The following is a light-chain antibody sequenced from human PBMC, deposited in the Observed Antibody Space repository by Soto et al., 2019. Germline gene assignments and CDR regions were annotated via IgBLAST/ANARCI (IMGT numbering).Light chain of an antibody. V-gene: IGLV2-23*01. Sequence: QSALTQPASVSGSPGQSITISCTGTSSDVGSYNLVSWYQQHPGKAPKLMIYEGSKRPSGVSNRFSGSKSGNTASLTLSGLQADDEADYYCCSYAGSSTCVFGGGTKLTVL. CDR3: CSYAGSSTCV. CDR1: SSDVGSYNL. CDR2: EGS. J-gene: IGLJ3*02.